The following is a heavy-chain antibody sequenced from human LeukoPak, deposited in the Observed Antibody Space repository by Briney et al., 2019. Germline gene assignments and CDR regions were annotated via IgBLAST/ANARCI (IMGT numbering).Heavy chain of an antibody. Sequence: QPGGSLRLSCAVSGFRVSDYYMSWVRQAPGKGLEWVGLIRDSGEAFYAEFARGRFAISRDESENTLYLQMNSLRVEDTAVYFCARDRAANQDWVEFDPWGQGTPVIVSS. J-gene: IGHJ5*02. CDR1: GFRVSDYY. CDR2: IRDSGEA. CDR3: ARDRAANQDWVEFDP. D-gene: IGHD3/OR15-3a*01. V-gene: IGHV3-66*03.